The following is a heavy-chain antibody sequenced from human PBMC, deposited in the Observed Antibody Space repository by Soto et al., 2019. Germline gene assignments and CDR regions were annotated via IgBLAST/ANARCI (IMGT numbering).Heavy chain of an antibody. D-gene: IGHD3-3*01. CDR2: ISADGNTR. CDR3: AIARVADSSLDH. Sequence: PGGSLRLSCVASGFTFSTSAMNWVRQAPGKGLEWVAVISADGNTRFYADSVKGRFTISRDNPRNTLFLHVNSPRADDTAVYYCAIARVADSSLDHWGQGTLVTVSS. CDR1: GFTFSTSA. J-gene: IGHJ4*02. V-gene: IGHV3-30-3*01.